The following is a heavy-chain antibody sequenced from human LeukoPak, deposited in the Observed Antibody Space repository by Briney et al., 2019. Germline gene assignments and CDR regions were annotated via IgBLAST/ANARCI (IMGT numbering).Heavy chain of an antibody. V-gene: IGHV4-4*07. J-gene: IGHJ4*02. CDR1: GGSISSYY. D-gene: IGHD3-3*01. CDR3: AREVEDFWSGYYIGMVDY. CDR2: SYTSGST. Sequence: SETLSLTCTVSGGSISSYYWSWIRQPAGKGLEWIGRSYTSGSTNYNPSLKSRVTMSVDTSKNQFSLKLSSVTAADTAVYYCAREVEDFWSGYYIGMVDYWGQGTLVTVSS.